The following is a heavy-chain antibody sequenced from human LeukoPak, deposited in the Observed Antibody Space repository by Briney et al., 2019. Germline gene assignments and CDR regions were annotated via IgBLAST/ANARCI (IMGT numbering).Heavy chain of an antibody. CDR3: ASAALAYCGGDCYHTFDY. J-gene: IGHJ4*02. CDR1: GGTFSSYA. CDR2: IIPIFGTA. Sequence: SSVKVSCKASGGTFSSYAISWVRQAPGQGLEWMGRIIPIFGTANYAQKFQGRVTITTDESTSTAYMELSSLRSEDTAVYYCASAALAYCGGDCYHTFDYWGQGTLVTVSS. V-gene: IGHV1-69*05. D-gene: IGHD2-21*02.